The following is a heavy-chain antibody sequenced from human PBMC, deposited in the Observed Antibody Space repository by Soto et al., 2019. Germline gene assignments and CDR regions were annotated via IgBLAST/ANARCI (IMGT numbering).Heavy chain of an antibody. CDR2: IYYNGEP. D-gene: IGHD5-12*01. J-gene: IGHJ6*02. V-gene: IGHV4-31*03. Sequence: QVQLPESGPGLVKPSQTLSLTCTVSGGAIKSRDYYWSWVRKNPRKDLEWIGNIYYNGEPYYTPSLSSRLTIPIDTSKIQFSPHRSSDTAADPAVYYCARDRIMATAGTARHYFGLDVWGQGTTLTAS. CDR3: ARDRIMATAGTARHYFGLDV. CDR1: GGAIKSRDYY.